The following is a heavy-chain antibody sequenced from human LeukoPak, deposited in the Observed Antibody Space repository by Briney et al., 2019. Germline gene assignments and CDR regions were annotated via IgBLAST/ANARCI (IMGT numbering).Heavy chain of an antibody. CDR3: AKDRGSGLYYYIMDV. CDR2: ISWNSGRI. J-gene: IGHJ6*02. Sequence: GGSLRLSCKASGFTFDDYAMHWVRQAPGKGLEWVSGISWNSGRIDYADSVKGRFTISRDNAKNSLYLQMNSLRAEDTAFYYCAKDRGSGLYYYIMDVWGQGTTVTVSS. D-gene: IGHD6-19*01. CDR1: GFTFDDYA. V-gene: IGHV3-9*01.